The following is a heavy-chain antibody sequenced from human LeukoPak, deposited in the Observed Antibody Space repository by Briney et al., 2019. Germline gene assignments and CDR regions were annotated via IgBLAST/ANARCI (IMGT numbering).Heavy chain of an antibody. CDR1: GFTFSNYW. J-gene: IGHJ6*02. D-gene: IGHD2-15*01. CDR3: AKDRGIVVVVALTGGMDV. Sequence: GESLRLSCAASGFTFSNYWMSWVRQAPGKGLEWVANIKQDGSETYYVDSVKGRFTISRDNAKNSLFLQMNSLRAEDTAVYYCAKDRGIVVVVALTGGMDVWGQGTTVTVSS. V-gene: IGHV3-7*01. CDR2: IKQDGSET.